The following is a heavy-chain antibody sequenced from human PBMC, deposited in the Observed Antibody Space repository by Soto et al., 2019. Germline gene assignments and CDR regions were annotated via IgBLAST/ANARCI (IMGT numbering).Heavy chain of an antibody. Sequence: PSETLSLTCSVSTGSISGSYWNWIRQAPGKGLEWLGYIHYSGYTKYNPSLKSRVTISVDSSKNQFSLRLSSVTAADSAVYYCARGFCRGTNCFANWFDPWGQGTPVTVSS. CDR1: TGSISGSY. CDR3: ARGFCRGTNCFANWFDP. CDR2: IHYSGYT. J-gene: IGHJ5*02. V-gene: IGHV4-59*12. D-gene: IGHD2-2*01.